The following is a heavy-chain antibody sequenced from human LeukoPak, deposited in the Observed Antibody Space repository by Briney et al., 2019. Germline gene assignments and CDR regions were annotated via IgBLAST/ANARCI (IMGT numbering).Heavy chain of an antibody. V-gene: IGHV3-23*01. D-gene: IGHD3-16*01. Sequence: GGSLRLSCAASGFTFSSHAMTWVRRAPGRGLEWVSAIRGDGATMFYADSVKGRITVSRDNSKNTLYLQMNSLRVDDTAIYYCARDQFRDYFRGANYWGQGTLVTVSS. J-gene: IGHJ4*02. CDR3: ARDQFRDYFRGANY. CDR1: GFTFSSHA. CDR2: IRGDGATM.